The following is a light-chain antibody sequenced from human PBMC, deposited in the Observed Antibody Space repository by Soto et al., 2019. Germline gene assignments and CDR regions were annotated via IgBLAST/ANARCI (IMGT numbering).Light chain of an antibody. CDR3: QQFGSLPYT. CDR2: GAS. V-gene: IGKV3-20*01. Sequence: ENVLTQSPGTLSLSPGERATLSCRASQIANINYLAWYQHKPGQAPRLLIYGASRRAAAIPDRFSGSGSGTDFTLSISRLEPEDFAVYHCQQFGSLPYTFGQGTKLEI. J-gene: IGKJ2*01. CDR1: QIANINY.